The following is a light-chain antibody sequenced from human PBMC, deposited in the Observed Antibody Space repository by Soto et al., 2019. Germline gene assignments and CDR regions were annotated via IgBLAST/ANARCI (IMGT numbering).Light chain of an antibody. J-gene: IGLJ2*01. CDR2: DVT. CDR3: SSHAAGNILK. Sequence: QSVLTQPPSASGSPGQSVTISCTGTNSDVGGYNFVSWYQQHPGKAPKVIINDVTHRPSGVPDRFSGSKSGDTASLTISGLQADDEADYYCSSHAAGNILKFGGGTKLTVL. V-gene: IGLV2-8*01. CDR1: NSDVGGYNF.